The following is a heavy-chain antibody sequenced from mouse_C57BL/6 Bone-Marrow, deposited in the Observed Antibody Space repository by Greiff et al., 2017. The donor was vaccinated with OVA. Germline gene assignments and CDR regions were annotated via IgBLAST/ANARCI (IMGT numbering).Heavy chain of an antibody. V-gene: IGHV5-6*01. Sequence: QLVESGGDLVKPGGSLKLSCAASGFTFSSYGMSWVRQTPDKRLEWVATISSGGSYTYYPDSVKGRFTISRDNAKNTLYLQMSSLKSEDTAMYYCARPGNYYAMDYWGQGTSVTVSS. CDR2: ISSGGSYT. D-gene: IGHD2-1*01. CDR3: ARPGNYYAMDY. J-gene: IGHJ4*01. CDR1: GFTFSSYG.